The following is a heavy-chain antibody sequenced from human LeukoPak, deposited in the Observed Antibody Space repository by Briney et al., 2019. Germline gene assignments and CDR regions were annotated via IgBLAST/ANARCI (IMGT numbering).Heavy chain of an antibody. CDR3: VRDWGYSVDY. CDR1: GYTFSSYG. V-gene: IGHV1-18*01. Sequence: ASVKVSCKASGYTFSSYGISWVRQAPGEGLEWMGWMRVDNGDTKYAQKVQGRVTMTTDTSTSTAYMELRSLTSDDTAVYHCVRDWGYSVDYWGQGTLVTVSS. CDR2: MRVDNGDT. J-gene: IGHJ4*02. D-gene: IGHD4-11*01.